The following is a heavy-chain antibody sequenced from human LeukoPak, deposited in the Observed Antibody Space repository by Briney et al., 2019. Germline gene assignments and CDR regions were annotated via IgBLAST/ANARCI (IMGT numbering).Heavy chain of an antibody. CDR2: ISYDGSNK. CDR3: AKGGWRTGDGMNV. J-gene: IGHJ6*02. V-gene: IGHV3-30-3*01. D-gene: IGHD6-19*01. Sequence: GGSLRLSCAASGFTFSSYAMHWVRQAPGKGLEWVAVISYDGSNKYYADSVKGRFTISRDNSKNTLYLQMNSLRAEDTAVYYCAKGGWRTGDGMNVWGQGATVTVSS. CDR1: GFTFSSYA.